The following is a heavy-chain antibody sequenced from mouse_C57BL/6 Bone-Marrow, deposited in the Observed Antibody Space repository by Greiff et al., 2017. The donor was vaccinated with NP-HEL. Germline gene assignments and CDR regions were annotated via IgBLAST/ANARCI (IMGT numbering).Heavy chain of an antibody. V-gene: IGHV1-54*01. CDR3: ARYYGSSFYWYFDV. J-gene: IGHJ1*03. D-gene: IGHD1-1*01. CDR2: INPGSGGT. Sequence: VQLQQSGAELVRPGTSVKVSCKASGYAFTNYLIEWVKQRPGQGLEWIGLINPGSGGTNYNEKFKGKATLTADKSSSTAYMQLSSLTSEDSAVYFCARYYGSSFYWYFDVWGTGTTVTVSS. CDR1: GYAFTNYL.